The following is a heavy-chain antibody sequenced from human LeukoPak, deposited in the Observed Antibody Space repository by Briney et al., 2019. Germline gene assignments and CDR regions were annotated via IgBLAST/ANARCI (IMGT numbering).Heavy chain of an antibody. Sequence: SETLSLTCTVSGYSISSGYYWGWIRQPPGKGLEWIGSIYHSGSTYYNPSLKTRVTMSVDTSKNHFSLKLSSVTAADTAVYYCARDQGYDILTGYYKSHFGYWGQGTLVTVSS. J-gene: IGHJ4*02. V-gene: IGHV4-38-2*02. CDR3: ARDQGYDILTGYYKSHFGY. D-gene: IGHD3-9*01. CDR1: GYSISSGYY. CDR2: IYHSGST.